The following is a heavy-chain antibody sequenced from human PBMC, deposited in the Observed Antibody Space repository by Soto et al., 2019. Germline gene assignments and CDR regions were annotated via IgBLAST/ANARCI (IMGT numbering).Heavy chain of an antibody. CDR1: GYTFTSYG. V-gene: IGHV1-18*01. J-gene: IGHJ6*02. Sequence: QVQLVQSGDEVKKPGASVKVSCRASGYTFTSYGVSWVRQAPGQGLEWMGWISAFNGQTSYIQKVQGRVTFTTEAPTSRAYMEVKSLRSADTAVYSCTRGGDYYYGLDVWGQGTTVTVSS. CDR3: TRGGDYYYGLDV. D-gene: IGHD3-16*01. CDR2: ISAFNGQT.